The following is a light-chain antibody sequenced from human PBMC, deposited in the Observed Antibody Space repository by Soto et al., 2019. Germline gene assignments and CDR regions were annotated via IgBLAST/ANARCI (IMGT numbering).Light chain of an antibody. Sequence: IQMTQSPATLSGSVGDRVTITCRASQTISSWLAWYQQKPGKAPKLLIYAASSLQSGVPSRFSGSGSGTDFTLTISSLQPEDFATYYCQQSYSTPRTFGQGSKVDIK. CDR2: AAS. CDR3: QQSYSTPRT. CDR1: QTISSW. J-gene: IGKJ1*01. V-gene: IGKV1-39*01.